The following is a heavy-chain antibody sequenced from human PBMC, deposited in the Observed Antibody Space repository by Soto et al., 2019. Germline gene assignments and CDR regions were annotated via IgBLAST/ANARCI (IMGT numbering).Heavy chain of an antibody. CDR2: IWYDGSEK. D-gene: IGHD3-22*01. J-gene: IGHJ3*02. CDR3: ARALGGVNDTPEM. Sequence: QVQLVESGGGVVQPGRSLRLSCAASGFSFGGFGMHWVRQAPGKGLEWVALIWYDGSEKQYADSVRGRFTISRDNSRKSVSLEMNRLRAEDTALYYCARALGGVNDTPEMWGQGTMVTVSA. V-gene: IGHV3-33*01. CDR1: GFSFGGFG.